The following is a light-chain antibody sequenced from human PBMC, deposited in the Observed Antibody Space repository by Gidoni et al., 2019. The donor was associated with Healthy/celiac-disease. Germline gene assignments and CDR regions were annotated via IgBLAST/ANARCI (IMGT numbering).Light chain of an antibody. V-gene: IGKV3-15*01. J-gene: IGKJ4*01. CDR3: QQYNNWPLT. Sequence: ELVIPQSPATLSVSPGARATLSCRASQSVSSNLPWYQQKPGQAPRLLIYGASTRATGIPARFSGSGSGTEFTLTISSLQSEDFAVYYCQQYNNWPLTFGGGTKVEIK. CDR2: GAS. CDR1: QSVSSN.